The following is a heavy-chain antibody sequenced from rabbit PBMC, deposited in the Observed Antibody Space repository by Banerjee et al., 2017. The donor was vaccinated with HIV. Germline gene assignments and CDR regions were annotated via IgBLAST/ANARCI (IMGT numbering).Heavy chain of an antibody. CDR2: IYAGKGRT. CDR3: TRVYWPYGYTAFTYAFSL. D-gene: IGHD6-1*01. J-gene: IGHJ4*01. V-gene: IGHV1S47*01. CDR1: GFDFSTYG. Sequence: QEQLEESGGGLVQPEGSLTLTCKASGFDFSTYGISWVRQAPGKGLEWIGIIYAGKGRTDYASWVNGRFTISSDNAQNTVDLQMNSLTAADTATYWCTRVYWPYGYTAFTYAFSLWGPGTLVTVS.